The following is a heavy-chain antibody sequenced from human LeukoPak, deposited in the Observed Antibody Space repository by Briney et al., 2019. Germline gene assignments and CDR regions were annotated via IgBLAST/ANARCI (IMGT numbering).Heavy chain of an antibody. CDR3: ARYCGGDCYSQDDDALDI. Sequence: PGGSLRLSCAASGFTFSNAWIGWVRQMPGKGLEWMGIIYPGDSDTRYSPSFQGQVTISADKSISTAYLQWSSLKASDTAMYYCARYCGGDCYSQDDDALDIWGQGTMVTVSS. V-gene: IGHV5-51*01. CDR2: IYPGDSDT. CDR1: GFTFSNAW. D-gene: IGHD2-21*02. J-gene: IGHJ3*02.